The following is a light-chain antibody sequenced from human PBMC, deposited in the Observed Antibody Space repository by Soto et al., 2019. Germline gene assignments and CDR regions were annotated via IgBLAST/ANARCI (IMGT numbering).Light chain of an antibody. Sequence: EIVMTQSPATLSVSPGERATLSCRASQSVSSNLAWYQQKPGQAPRLLIHGASTRATGISARFSGSGAGTEFTLTLSSLQSEDYAVYYCQQYKNWPPYTFGQGTKLEIK. V-gene: IGKV3-15*01. J-gene: IGKJ2*01. CDR2: GAS. CDR3: QQYKNWPPYT. CDR1: QSVSSN.